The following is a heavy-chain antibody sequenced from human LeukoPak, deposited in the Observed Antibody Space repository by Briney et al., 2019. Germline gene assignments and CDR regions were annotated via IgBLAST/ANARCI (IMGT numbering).Heavy chain of an antibody. CDR2: ISWNSGSI. Sequence: PGRSLRLSCAASGFTFDDYAMHWVRQAPGKGLEWVSGISWNSGSIGYADSVKGRFTISRDNAKNSLYLQMNSLRAEDMTLYYFXXXXXXXXXXXXXXFDYWXXXXXVTVSS. V-gene: IGHV3-9*03. CDR1: GFTFDDYA. CDR3: XXXXXXXXXXXXXXFDY. J-gene: IGHJ4*02.